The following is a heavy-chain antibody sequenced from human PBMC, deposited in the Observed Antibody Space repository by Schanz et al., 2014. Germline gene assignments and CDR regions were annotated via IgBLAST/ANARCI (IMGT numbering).Heavy chain of an antibody. D-gene: IGHD5-12*01. V-gene: IGHV3-23*01. CDR2: LSGSGGST. CDR1: GFTFSTYA. Sequence: EGQLLESGGGLIQPGGSLRLSCAASGFTFSTYAMSWVRQAPGKGLEWVSALSGSGGSTYYADSVEGRFTISRDNSRNTLYLQMNSLRTEDTAVYYCASPSGYSDYGTYFDFWGQGTLXTVSS. CDR3: ASPSGYSDYGTYFDF. J-gene: IGHJ4*02.